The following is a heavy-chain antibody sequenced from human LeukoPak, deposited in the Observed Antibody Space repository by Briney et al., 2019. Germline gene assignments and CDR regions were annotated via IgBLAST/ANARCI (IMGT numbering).Heavy chain of an antibody. CDR1: GYSFTSYW. J-gene: IGHJ6*02. D-gene: IGHD1-26*01. Sequence: LGESLKISCKGSGYSFTSYWIGWVRQMPGKGLEWVGIIYPGDSDTRYSPSFQGQVTISADKSISTAYLQWSSLKASDTAMYYCARQYAGATKNTPWGRPIYYGMDVWGQGTTVTVSS. CDR2: IYPGDSDT. V-gene: IGHV5-51*01. CDR3: ARQYAGATKNTPWGRPIYYGMDV.